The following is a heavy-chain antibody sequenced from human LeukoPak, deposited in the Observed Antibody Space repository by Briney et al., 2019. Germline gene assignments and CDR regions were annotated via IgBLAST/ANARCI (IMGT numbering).Heavy chain of an antibody. V-gene: IGHV4-30-4*08. CDR2: IYYSGST. D-gene: IGHD3-22*01. CDR1: GGSISSGAYY. Sequence: SQTLSLTCTVSGGSISSGAYYWSWIRQPPGKGLEWIGYIYYSGSTYYNPSLKSRVTISVDTSKNQFSLKLSSVTAADTAVYYCARVGLLHARVDYWGQGTLVTVSS. J-gene: IGHJ4*02. CDR3: ARVGLLHARVDY.